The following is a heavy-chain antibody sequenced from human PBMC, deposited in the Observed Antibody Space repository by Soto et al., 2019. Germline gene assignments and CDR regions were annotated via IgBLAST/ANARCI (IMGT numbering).Heavy chain of an antibody. Sequence: EVQLVESGGGLVKPGGSLRLSCAASGFTFSNAWMSWVRQAPGKGLEWVGRIKSKTDGGTTDYAAPVKGRFTISRDDSKNTLYLQMNSQKTEDTAVYYCTTAGSLLWFGDAILDYWGQGTLVTVSS. J-gene: IGHJ4*02. CDR1: GFTFSNAW. CDR2: IKSKTDGGTT. V-gene: IGHV3-15*01. CDR3: TTAGSLLWFGDAILDY. D-gene: IGHD3-10*01.